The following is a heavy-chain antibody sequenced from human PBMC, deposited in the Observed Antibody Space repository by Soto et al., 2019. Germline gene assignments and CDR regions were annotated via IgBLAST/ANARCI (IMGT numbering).Heavy chain of an antibody. Sequence: QLQLQESGPGLVKPSETLSLTCTVSGGSISSSSYYWGWIRQPPGKRLEWIGSIYYSGSTYYNPSLKSRVTISVDTSKNQFSLKLSSVTAADTAVYYCAMQYSSSWDYYFDYWGQGTLVTVSS. CDR2: IYYSGST. CDR3: AMQYSSSWDYYFDY. CDR1: GGSISSSSYY. D-gene: IGHD6-13*01. J-gene: IGHJ4*02. V-gene: IGHV4-39*01.